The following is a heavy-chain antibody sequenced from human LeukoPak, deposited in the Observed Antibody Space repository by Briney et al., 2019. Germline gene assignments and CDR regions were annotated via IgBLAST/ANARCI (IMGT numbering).Heavy chain of an antibody. CDR3: AKGFPYYDILTGYFVY. D-gene: IGHD3-9*01. Sequence: GGSLRLSCAASGFTFNTYAMSWVRQAPGKGLEWVSAISGSGDSTYYADSVKGRFTISRDNSKNTLYLQMNSLRAEDTAVYYCAKGFPYYDILTGYFVYWGQGTLVTVSS. J-gene: IGHJ4*02. V-gene: IGHV3-23*01. CDR1: GFTFNTYA. CDR2: ISGSGDST.